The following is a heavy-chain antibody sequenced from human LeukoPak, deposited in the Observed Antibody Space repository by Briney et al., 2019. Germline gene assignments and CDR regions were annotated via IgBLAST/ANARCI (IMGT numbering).Heavy chain of an antibody. CDR2: INPDTGDT. J-gene: IGHJ4*02. V-gene: IGHV1-2*02. CDR3: AREGFVIVSSSIYSGYDFDH. CDR1: GYTFTGYY. D-gene: IGHD5-12*01. Sequence: ASVKVSCKTSGYTFTGYYVHWVRQAPGQGLEWVGWINPDTGDTNYAQKFQGRVTMTRDTSVNTAYMELRRLRSDDQAVYFCAREGFVIVSSSIYSGYDFDHWGQGTLIIVSS.